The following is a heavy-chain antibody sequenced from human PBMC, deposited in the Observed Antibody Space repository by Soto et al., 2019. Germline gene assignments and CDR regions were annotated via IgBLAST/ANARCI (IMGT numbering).Heavy chain of an antibody. CDR2: IIPIFGTA. D-gene: IGHD1-7*01. CDR1: GGTFSSYA. J-gene: IGHJ4*02. V-gene: IGHV1-69*13. Sequence: GASVKVSCKASGGTFSSYAISWVRQAPGQGLEWMGGIIPIFGTANYAQKFQGRVTITADESTSTAYMELSSLRSEDTAVYYCARERTYNWDYLEPFDYWGQGTLVTVSS. CDR3: ARERTYNWDYLEPFDY.